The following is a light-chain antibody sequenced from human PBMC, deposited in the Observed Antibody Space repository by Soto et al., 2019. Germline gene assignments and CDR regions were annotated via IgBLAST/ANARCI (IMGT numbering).Light chain of an antibody. Sequence: QSALAQPRSVSGSPGQSVTISCSGTSSDVGGYNSVSWYQQFPGKAPKLMIYEVTHRPSGVPDRFSGSKSGNTASLTISGLQADDEADYYCSSYTITSSPVFGPGTKVTVL. CDR2: EVT. V-gene: IGLV2-14*01. J-gene: IGLJ1*01. CDR1: SSDVGGYNS. CDR3: SSYTITSSPV.